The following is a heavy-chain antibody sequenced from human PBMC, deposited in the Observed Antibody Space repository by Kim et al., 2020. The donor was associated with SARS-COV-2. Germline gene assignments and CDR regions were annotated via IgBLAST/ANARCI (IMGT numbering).Heavy chain of an antibody. J-gene: IGHJ4*02. CDR3: ARDRVMGYYDSSGLDY. Sequence: ASVKVSCKASGYTFTSYGISWVRQAPGQGLEWMGWISAYNGNTNYAQKLQGRVTMTTDTSTSTAYMELRSLRSDDTAVYYCARDRVMGYYDSSGLDYWGQGTLVTVSS. CDR1: GYTFTSYG. CDR2: ISAYNGNT. D-gene: IGHD3-22*01. V-gene: IGHV1-18*01.